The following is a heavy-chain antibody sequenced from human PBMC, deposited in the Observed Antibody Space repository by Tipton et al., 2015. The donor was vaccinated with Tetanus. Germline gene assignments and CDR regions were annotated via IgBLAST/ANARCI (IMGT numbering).Heavy chain of an antibody. CDR1: GGSTSSYY. V-gene: IGHV4-59*08. Sequence: TLSLTCTVSGGSTSSYYWSWIRQPPGKGLEWIGYIYYSGSTNYNPSLKSRVTISVDTSKNQFSLKLSSVTAADTAVYYCARHYWNYHGWFDPWGQGTLVTVSS. D-gene: IGHD1-7*01. CDR3: ARHYWNYHGWFDP. J-gene: IGHJ5*02. CDR2: IYYSGST.